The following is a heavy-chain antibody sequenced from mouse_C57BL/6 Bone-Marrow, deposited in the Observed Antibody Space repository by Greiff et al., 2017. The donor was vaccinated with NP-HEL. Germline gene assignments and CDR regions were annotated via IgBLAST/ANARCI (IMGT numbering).Heavy chain of an antibody. CDR2: IYPGSGST. J-gene: IGHJ2*01. D-gene: IGHD2-4*01. CDR3: AKTPIYYDYGSDY. Sequence: QVQLQQSGAELVKPGASVKMSCKASGYTFTSYWITWVKQRPGQGLEWIGDIYPGSGSTNYNEKFKSKATLTVDTSSSTAYMQLSSLTSEDSAVYYCAKTPIYYDYGSDYWGQGTTLTVSS. CDR1: GYTFTSYW. V-gene: IGHV1-55*01.